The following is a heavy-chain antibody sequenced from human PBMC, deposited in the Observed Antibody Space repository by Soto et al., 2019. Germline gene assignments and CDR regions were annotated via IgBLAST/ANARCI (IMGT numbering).Heavy chain of an antibody. CDR1: GDSVPSISAA. V-gene: IGHV6-1*01. CDR2: TYYRSKWYN. D-gene: IGHD3-22*01. Sequence: PSHTLSLTCAISGDSVPSISAASNWIRQSPSRGLEWLGRTYYRSKWYNDYAVSVKSRITINPDTSKNQFSLQLNSVTPEDTAVYYCARGGYYYDSSGYNSGGWFDPWGQGTLVTVSS. CDR3: ARGGYYYDSSGYNSGGWFDP. J-gene: IGHJ5*02.